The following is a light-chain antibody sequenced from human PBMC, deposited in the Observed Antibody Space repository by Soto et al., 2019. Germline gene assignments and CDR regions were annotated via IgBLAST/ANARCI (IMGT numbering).Light chain of an antibody. CDR1: SSDVGAYRY. J-gene: IGLJ2*01. Sequence: QSVLTQPRSVSGSPGQSVTISCTGTSSDVGAYRYVSWYQQHPGKAPKLMIYDVSKRPSGVPDRFSGSKSGNTASLTISGLQAEDEADYYCSYTMVFGGGTKLTV. CDR3: SYTMV. V-gene: IGLV2-11*01. CDR2: DVS.